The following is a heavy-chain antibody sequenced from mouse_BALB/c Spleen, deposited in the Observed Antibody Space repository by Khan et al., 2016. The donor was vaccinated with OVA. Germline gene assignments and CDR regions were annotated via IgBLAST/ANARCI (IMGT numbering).Heavy chain of an antibody. J-gene: IGHJ3*01. CDR3: SRWAATAWFAY. CDR1: GYTFTNYG. V-gene: IGHV9-3-1*01. CDR2: INTYTGEP. Sequence: QIQLVQSGPELKKPGETVKISCKASGYTFTNYGMNWVKQAPGKGLKWMGWINTYTGEPTYADDSKGRFAFSLETSASTAYLQINNLKYEDTSTYCCSRWAATAWFAYWGQGTLVTVSA. D-gene: IGHD1-2*01.